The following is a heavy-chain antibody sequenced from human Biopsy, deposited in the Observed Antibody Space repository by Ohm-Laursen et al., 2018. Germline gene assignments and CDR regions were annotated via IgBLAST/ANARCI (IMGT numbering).Heavy chain of an antibody. CDR3: ARDHDTMITGGGY. D-gene: IGHD3-16*01. Sequence: ASVKVSCKASGYTFVSYGITWVRQAPGQGLEWMGWISAYNGDTKYAQKVQGRVTPTTDTSTSTAYMELRSLKSDDTAVYYCARDHDTMITGGGYWGQGTLVTVSS. CDR1: GYTFVSYG. V-gene: IGHV1-18*01. J-gene: IGHJ4*02. CDR2: ISAYNGDT.